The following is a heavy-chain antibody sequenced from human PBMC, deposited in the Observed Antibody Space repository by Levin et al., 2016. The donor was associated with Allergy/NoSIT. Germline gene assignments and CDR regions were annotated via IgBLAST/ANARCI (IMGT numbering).Heavy chain of an antibody. V-gene: IGHV3-7*03. D-gene: IGHD2-2*01. CDR3: AKRGYCSSTSCYSFDY. J-gene: IGHJ4*02. Sequence: VRQAPGKGLEWVANIKQDGSEKYYVDSVKGRFTISRDNAKNSLYLQMNSLRAEDTAVYYCAKRGYCSSTSCYSFDYWGQGTLVTVSS. CDR2: IKQDGSEK.